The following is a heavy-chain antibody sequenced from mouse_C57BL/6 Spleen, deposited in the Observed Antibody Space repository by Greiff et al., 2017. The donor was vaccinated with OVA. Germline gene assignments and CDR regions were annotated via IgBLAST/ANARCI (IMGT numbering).Heavy chain of an antibody. V-gene: IGHV5-4*01. J-gene: IGHJ4*01. CDR2: ISDGGSYT. CDR1: GFTFSSYA. CDR3: ARDGYGSSYDAMDY. D-gene: IGHD1-1*01. Sequence: EVNLVESGGGLVKPGGSLKLSCAASGFTFSSYAMSWVRQTPEKRLEWVATISDGGSYTYYPDNVKGRFTISRDNAKNNLYLQMSHLKSEDTAMYYCARDGYGSSYDAMDYWGQGTSVTVSS.